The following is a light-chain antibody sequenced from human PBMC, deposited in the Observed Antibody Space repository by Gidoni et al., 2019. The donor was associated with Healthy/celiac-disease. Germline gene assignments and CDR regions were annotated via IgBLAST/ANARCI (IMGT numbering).Light chain of an antibody. Sequence: IQLTQSPSSLSASVGDRVTLTCQASQDISNYLNWYQQKPGKAPKLLIYDASNLETGVPSRFSGSGSGTDFTFTISSLQAEDIATYYCQQYDNLPLTFXPXTKVDIK. V-gene: IGKV1-33*01. CDR2: DAS. CDR1: QDISNY. J-gene: IGKJ3*01. CDR3: QQYDNLPLT.